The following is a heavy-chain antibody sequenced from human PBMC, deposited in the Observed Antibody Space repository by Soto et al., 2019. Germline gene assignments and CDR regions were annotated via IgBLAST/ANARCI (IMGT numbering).Heavy chain of an antibody. CDR1: GGSISSGDDY. J-gene: IGHJ4*02. CDR2: IYYSGST. CDR3: ARVGGLFTVYGDYKPFDY. Sequence: PSETLSLTCTVSGGSISSGDDYWSWIRQPPGKGLEWIGYIYYSGSTYYNPSLKSRVTISVDTSKNQFSLKLSSVTAADTAVYYCARVGGLFTVYGDYKPFDYWGQGTLVTVSS. V-gene: IGHV4-30-4*01. D-gene: IGHD4-17*01.